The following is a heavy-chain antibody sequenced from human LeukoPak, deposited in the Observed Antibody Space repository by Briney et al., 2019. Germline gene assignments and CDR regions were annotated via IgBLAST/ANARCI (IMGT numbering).Heavy chain of an antibody. CDR3: ARHSAGYYDAFDI. Sequence: PSETLSLTCTVSGGSISSSSYYWGWIRQPPGKGLEWIGSIYYSGSTYYNPSLKSRVTISVDTSKNPFSLKLSAVTAADTVVYYCARHSAGYYDAFDIWGQGTMVTVSS. CDR2: IYYSGST. V-gene: IGHV4-39*01. J-gene: IGHJ3*02. CDR1: GGSISSSSYY. D-gene: IGHD3-22*01.